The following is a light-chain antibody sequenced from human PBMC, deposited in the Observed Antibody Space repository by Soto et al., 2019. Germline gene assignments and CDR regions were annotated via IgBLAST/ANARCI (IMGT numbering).Light chain of an antibody. Sequence: EIVMTQSPATLCVSPGERATLCYMASQRVSRNLAWYQQKPGQAPRLLIYGASSRATGIPDRFSGSGSGTDFTLTISRLEPEDFAVYYCQQYGVSQGPFGGGTKVDIK. CDR1: QRVSRN. CDR3: QQYGVSQGP. CDR2: GAS. J-gene: IGKJ4*01. V-gene: IGKV3-20*01.